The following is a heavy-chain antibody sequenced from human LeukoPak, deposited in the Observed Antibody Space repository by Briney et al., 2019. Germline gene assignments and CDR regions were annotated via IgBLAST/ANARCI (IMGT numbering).Heavy chain of an antibody. CDR3: ARGGSSGPEGWFDP. D-gene: IGHD3-22*01. CDR1: GYTFTNYG. J-gene: IGHJ5*02. V-gene: IGHV1-18*01. CDR2: ISPYNGNT. Sequence: ASVKVSCKASGYTFTNYGITWVRQAPGQGPEWMGWISPYNGNTKYAQKAQGRVTMTTDTSTSTAYMELRSLRSDDTAVYYCARGGSSGPEGWFDPWAQGTLVTVSS.